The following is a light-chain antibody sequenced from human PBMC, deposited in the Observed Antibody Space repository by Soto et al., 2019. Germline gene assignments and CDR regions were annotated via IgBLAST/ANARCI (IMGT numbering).Light chain of an antibody. CDR3: QQYGTSPIT. J-gene: IGKJ5*01. CDR1: QSVTSNY. Sequence: DILFTQSPGTLSLSPGERATLSCSASQSVTSNYLVWYQQKPGQAPRLLIYGASSRATGIPDRFSGSGSGTDFTLTISRLEPADFAVYYCQQYGTSPITFGQGTRLEIK. V-gene: IGKV3-20*01. CDR2: GAS.